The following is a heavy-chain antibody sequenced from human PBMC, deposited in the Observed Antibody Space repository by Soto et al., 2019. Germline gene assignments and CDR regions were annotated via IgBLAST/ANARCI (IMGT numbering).Heavy chain of an antibody. CDR3: ARDIFSSSGYADYYHYVMDV. Sequence: GASVTVSCKASGYTFTGYYMHWVRQAPGQGLEWMGWINPNSGGTNYAQKFQGWVTMTRDTSISTAYMELSRLRSDDTAVYYCARDIFSSSGYADYYHYVMDVWVKGTTVTVS. V-gene: IGHV1-2*04. D-gene: IGHD6-25*01. J-gene: IGHJ6*04. CDR2: INPNSGGT. CDR1: GYTFTGYY.